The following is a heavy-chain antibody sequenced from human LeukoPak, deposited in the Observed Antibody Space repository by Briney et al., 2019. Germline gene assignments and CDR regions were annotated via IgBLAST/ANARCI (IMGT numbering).Heavy chain of an antibody. Sequence: GESVKISCKGSGYRFSSYWIGWVRQMPGKGLEWMGIIYPADSDTRYSPSFQGQVTISADKSISTAYLQWSSLQASDTAMYYCATYGDSRTEDYWGQGTLVTVSS. CDR2: IYPADSDT. J-gene: IGHJ4*02. V-gene: IGHV5-51*01. CDR3: ATYGDSRTEDY. D-gene: IGHD6-13*01. CDR1: GYRFSSYW.